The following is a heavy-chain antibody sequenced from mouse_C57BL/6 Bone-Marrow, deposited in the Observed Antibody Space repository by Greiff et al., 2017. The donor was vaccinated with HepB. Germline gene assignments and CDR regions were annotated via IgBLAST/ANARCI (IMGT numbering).Heavy chain of an antibody. CDR3: ASLYGSSPFAY. J-gene: IGHJ3*01. CDR1: GYSITSGYY. Sequence: EVKLVESGPGLVKPSQSLSLTCSVTGYSITSGYYWNWIRQFPGNKLEWMGYISYDGSNNYNPSLKNRISITRDPSKNQFFLKLNSVTTEDTATYYCASLYGSSPFAYWGQGTLVTVSA. D-gene: IGHD1-1*01. V-gene: IGHV3-6*01. CDR2: ISYDGSN.